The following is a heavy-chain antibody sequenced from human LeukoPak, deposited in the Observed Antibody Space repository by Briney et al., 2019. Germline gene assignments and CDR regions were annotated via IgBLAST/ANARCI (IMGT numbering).Heavy chain of an antibody. CDR3: AKDRGIAARRYYFDY. V-gene: IGHV3-23*01. D-gene: IGHD6-13*01. CDR1: GFSFPYG. Sequence: GGSLRLSCEASGFSFPYGMSWVRQAPGKGLEWVSGITNSGENTYYADSVKGRFTISRDNSKNTLYLQMNSLRAEDTAVYYCAKDRGIAARRYYFDYWGQGTLVTVSS. CDR2: ITNSGENT. J-gene: IGHJ4*02.